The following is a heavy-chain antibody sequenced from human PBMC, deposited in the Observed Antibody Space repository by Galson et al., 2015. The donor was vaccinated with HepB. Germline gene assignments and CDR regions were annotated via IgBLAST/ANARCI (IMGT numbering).Heavy chain of an antibody. CDR2: ISYDGSNK. D-gene: IGHD4-17*01. CDR3: AKDIRSGLRGRYYYGMDV. V-gene: IGHV3-30*18. J-gene: IGHJ6*02. Sequence: SLRLSCAASGFTFSSYGTHWVRQAPGKGLEWVAVISYDGSNKYYVDSVKGRFTISRDNSKNTLYLQMNSLRAEDTAVYYCAKDIRSGLRGRYYYGMDVWGQGTTVTVSS. CDR1: GFTFSSYG.